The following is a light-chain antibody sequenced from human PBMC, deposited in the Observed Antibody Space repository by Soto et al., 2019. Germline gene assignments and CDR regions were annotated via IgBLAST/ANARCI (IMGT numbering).Light chain of an antibody. V-gene: IGKV3-11*01. CDR2: DAY. CDR3: QQRHMWPIT. CDR1: QSFRGL. J-gene: IGKJ5*01. Sequence: EVVLTQSPVILSFSPGERATLSCRASQSFRGLLAWYQQKPGQDPRLLIYDAYNRATGIPPRFSGSGSGTDFTLTISSLEPEDSAVYYCQQRHMWPITCGQGTRLEIK.